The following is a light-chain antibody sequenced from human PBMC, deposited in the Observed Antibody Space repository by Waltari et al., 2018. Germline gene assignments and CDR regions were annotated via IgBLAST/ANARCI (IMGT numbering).Light chain of an antibody. Sequence: QSVLTQPPSVSAAPGHKVSISCSGTPSTVGNNGVFWYRQLPGAAPKLLICETNGRPTGMPDRVSGSKSATTAILDIAGLQPGDEADYDCGTWDSSLALWLFGGGTKLTV. J-gene: IGLJ2*01. CDR1: PSTVGNNG. V-gene: IGLV1-51*02. CDR2: ETN. CDR3: GTWDSSLALWL.